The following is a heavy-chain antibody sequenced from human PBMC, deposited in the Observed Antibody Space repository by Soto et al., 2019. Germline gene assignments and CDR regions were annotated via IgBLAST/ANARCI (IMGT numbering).Heavy chain of an antibody. V-gene: IGHV4-31*01. J-gene: IGHJ4*02. CDR2: IFYSGST. CDR1: GGSISSGGCY. D-gene: IGHD3-10*01. Sequence: QVQLQESGPGLVKPSQTLSLTCTVSGGSISSGGCYWTWIRQHPGKGLEWIGYIFYSGSTYYNPSLESLVTISVDTSKNQFSLKLSSVTAADTAIYYCARVVRGVIQGGFDYWGQGTLVTVSS. CDR3: ARVVRGVIQGGFDY.